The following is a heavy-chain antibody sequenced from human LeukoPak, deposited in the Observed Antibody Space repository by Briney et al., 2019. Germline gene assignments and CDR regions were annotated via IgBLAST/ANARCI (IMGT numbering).Heavy chain of an antibody. D-gene: IGHD5-18*01. Sequence: ASVKVSCKASGGTFSSYAISWVRQAPGQGLEWMGRIIPILGIANYAQKFQGRVTITADKSTSTAYMELNSLRSEDTAVYYCATTLLHPAEYFQHCGQGTLVTVSS. V-gene: IGHV1-69*04. J-gene: IGHJ1*01. CDR3: ATTLLHPAEYFQH. CDR2: IIPILGIA. CDR1: GGTFSSYA.